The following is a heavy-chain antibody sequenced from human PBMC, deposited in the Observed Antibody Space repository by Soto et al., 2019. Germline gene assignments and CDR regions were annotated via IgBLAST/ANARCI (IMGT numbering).Heavy chain of an antibody. CDR3: AREYTAWPLAYGLDV. D-gene: IGHD2-2*02. J-gene: IGHJ6*02. Sequence: PGGSLRLSCVGSGFTFSNFSINWVRQAPGKGLEWVSSINSRSDIYYADSVKGRFTISRDNAKNSVSLQMNSLRAEDTAVYYCAREYTAWPLAYGLDVCGQGTTVTVS. CDR2: INSRSDI. CDR1: GFTFSNFS. V-gene: IGHV3-21*01.